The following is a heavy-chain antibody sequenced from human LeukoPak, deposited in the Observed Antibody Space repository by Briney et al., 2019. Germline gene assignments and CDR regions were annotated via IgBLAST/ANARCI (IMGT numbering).Heavy chain of an antibody. CDR1: GCSISSYY. Sequence: PSETLSLTCPVSGCSISSYYWSWIRQPPGKGLEGIGYIYYSGSTNYNPSLKSRVTISVDTSKNQFSLKLSSVTAADTAVYYCARVGIFGVVNDAFDIWGQGTMVTVSS. J-gene: IGHJ3*02. CDR2: IYYSGST. V-gene: IGHV4-59*01. CDR3: ARVGIFGVVNDAFDI. D-gene: IGHD3-3*01.